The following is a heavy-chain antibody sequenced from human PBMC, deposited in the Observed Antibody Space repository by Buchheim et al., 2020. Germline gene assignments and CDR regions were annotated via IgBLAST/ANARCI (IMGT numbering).Heavy chain of an antibody. V-gene: IGHV3-30-3*01. Sequence: QVQLVESGGGVVQPGRSLRLSCAASGFTFSSYAMHWVRQAPGKGLEWVAVISYDGSNKYYADSVKGRFTISRDNSKNTLYLQMNSLRAEDTAVYYCAKDGPRLRGRGYDGMDVWGQGTT. D-gene: IGHD5-12*01. CDR2: ISYDGSNK. CDR3: AKDGPRLRGRGYDGMDV. J-gene: IGHJ6*02. CDR1: GFTFSSYA.